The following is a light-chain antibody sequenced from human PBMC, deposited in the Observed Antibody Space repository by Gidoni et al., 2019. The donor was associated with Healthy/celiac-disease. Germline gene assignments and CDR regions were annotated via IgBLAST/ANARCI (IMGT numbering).Light chain of an antibody. Sequence: SVLTQPPSASGTPGQRVTISCSGSSSNIGSNYVYWYQQLPGTAPKLLIYRNNQRPSGVPDRCSGSKSGTSASLAISGLRSEDEADYYCAAWDDSRSGFWVFGGGTKLTVL. J-gene: IGLJ3*02. V-gene: IGLV1-47*01. CDR3: AAWDDSRSGFWV. CDR2: RNN. CDR1: SSNIGSNY.